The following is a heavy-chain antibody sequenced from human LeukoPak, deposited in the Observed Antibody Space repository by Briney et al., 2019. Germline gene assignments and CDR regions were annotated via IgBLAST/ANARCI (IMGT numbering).Heavy chain of an antibody. D-gene: IGHD2-15*01. Sequence: ASVKVSCKASGYTFTCYYMHWVRQAPGQGLEWMGWINPNSGGTNYAQKFQGRVTMTRDTSISTAYMELSRLRSDDTAVYYCARDRSTVLGYCSGGSCYSPSRYYYYMDVWGKGTTVTVSS. CDR2: INPNSGGT. J-gene: IGHJ6*03. CDR1: GYTFTCYY. CDR3: ARDRSTVLGYCSGGSCYSPSRYYYYMDV. V-gene: IGHV1-2*02.